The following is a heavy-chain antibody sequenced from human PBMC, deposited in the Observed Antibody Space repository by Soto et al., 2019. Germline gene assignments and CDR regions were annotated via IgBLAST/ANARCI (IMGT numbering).Heavy chain of an antibody. Sequence: GGSLRLSCAASGFTINNAWMGWVRQAPGKGLEWMAVIWYDGSNKYYADSVKGRFTISRDNSKNTLYLQMNSLRAEDTAVYYCARDQQWLVRFYFDFWGQGTLVTVSS. D-gene: IGHD6-19*01. V-gene: IGHV3-33*08. CDR3: ARDQQWLVRFYFDF. CDR1: GFTINNAW. J-gene: IGHJ4*02. CDR2: IWYDGSNK.